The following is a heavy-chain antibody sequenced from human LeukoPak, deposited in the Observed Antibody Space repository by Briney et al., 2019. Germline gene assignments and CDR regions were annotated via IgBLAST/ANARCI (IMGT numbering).Heavy chain of an antibody. D-gene: IGHD3-22*01. Sequence: GGSLRLSCAASGFTFSSYSMNWVRQAPGKGLEWVSSISSSSSYIYYADSVKGRFTISRDNAKNSLYLQMNSLRAEDTAVYYCARDLSRTYYYDSSGYSFDYWGQGTLVTVSS. CDR3: ARDLSRTYYYDSSGYSFDY. CDR1: GFTFSSYS. J-gene: IGHJ4*02. CDR2: ISSSSSYI. V-gene: IGHV3-21*01.